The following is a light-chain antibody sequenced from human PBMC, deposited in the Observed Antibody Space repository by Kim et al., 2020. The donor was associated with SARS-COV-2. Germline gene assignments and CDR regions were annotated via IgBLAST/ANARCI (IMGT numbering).Light chain of an antibody. CDR3: QQYGGSPT. J-gene: IGKJ1*01. V-gene: IGKV3-20*01. Sequence: WSPGERATLTCRASQSLRGPYLAWYQQKPGQTPRLLIYGASNRAPDIPDRFSGSGSETDFTLTISGLEPEDFAVYYCQQYGGSPTFGPGTKVDIK. CDR1: QSLRGPY. CDR2: GAS.